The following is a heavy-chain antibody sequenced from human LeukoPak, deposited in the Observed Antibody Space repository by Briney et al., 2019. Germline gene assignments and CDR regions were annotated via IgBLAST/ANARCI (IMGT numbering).Heavy chain of an antibody. CDR3: ARVGGSYHWYFDL. CDR2: INPSGGST. CDR1: GYTFTIYY. V-gene: IGHV1-46*01. J-gene: IGHJ2*01. D-gene: IGHD1-26*01. Sequence: ASVKVSCKASGYTFTIYYMHWVRQAPGQGLEWVGIINPSGGSTSYAQKFQGRVTMTRDTSTSTVYMELSSLRSEDTAVYYCARVGGSYHWYFDLWGRGTLVTVSS.